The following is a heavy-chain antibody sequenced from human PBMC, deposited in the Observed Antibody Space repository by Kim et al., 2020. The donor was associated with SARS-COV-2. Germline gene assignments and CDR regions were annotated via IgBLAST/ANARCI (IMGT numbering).Heavy chain of an antibody. V-gene: IGHV1-46*01. D-gene: IGHD1-1*01. J-gene: IGHJ6*02. Sequence: ASVKVSCKASGYTFTNNYMNWVRQAPGQGLEWMGVISTGGGTTIYAQSFQGRVTMTRDTSTSTVYMELNSLRSEDTAVYYCAREELGAYNHFYGMDVWGQGTTVTVSS. CDR3: AREELGAYNHFYGMDV. CDR1: GYTFTNNY. CDR2: ISTGGGTT.